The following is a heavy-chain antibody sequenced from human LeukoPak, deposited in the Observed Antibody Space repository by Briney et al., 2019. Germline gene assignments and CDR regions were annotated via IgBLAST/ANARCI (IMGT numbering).Heavy chain of an antibody. CDR2: IRYDGSDK. V-gene: IGHV3-30*02. Sequence: GGSLRLSCAASGFTFTSYGMHWVRQAPGKGLEWVAFIRYDGSDKYYADSVKGRFTISRDNSKNTLYLQLNSLRAEDTAVYYCARDLDYSFDYWGQGTLVTVSS. CDR3: ARDLDYSFDY. CDR1: GFTFTSYG. J-gene: IGHJ4*02.